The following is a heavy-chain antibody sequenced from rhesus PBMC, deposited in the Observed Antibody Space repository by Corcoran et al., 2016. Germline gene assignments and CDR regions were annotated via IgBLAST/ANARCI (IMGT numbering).Heavy chain of an antibody. CDR1: GGSISGSY. CDR2: IFGSSGST. V-gene: IGHV4-160*01. J-gene: IGHJ4*01. D-gene: IGHD3-3*01. CDR3: AGHGPRSPFYY. Sequence: QVQLQESGPGLVKPSETLSLTCAVYGGSISGSYWSWVCKHTWKGLAVIGCIFGSSGSTDYIPSLKSRVTISTDTSMTQFSLKLRSVTAADTAVYYCAGHGPRSPFYYWGQGVLVTVSS.